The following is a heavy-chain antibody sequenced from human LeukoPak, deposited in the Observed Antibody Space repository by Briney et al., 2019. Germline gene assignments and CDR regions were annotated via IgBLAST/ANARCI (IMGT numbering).Heavy chain of an antibody. CDR3: ARDLGIAVAGTFDP. CDR2: IIPILGIA. Sequence: GSSVKVSCKASGGTFSSYAISWVRQAPGRGLEWMGSIIPILGIANYAQKFQGRVTITADKSTSTAYMELSSLRSEDTAVYYCARDLGIAVAGTFDPWGQGTLVTVSS. V-gene: IGHV1-69*04. D-gene: IGHD6-19*01. J-gene: IGHJ5*02. CDR1: GGTFSSYA.